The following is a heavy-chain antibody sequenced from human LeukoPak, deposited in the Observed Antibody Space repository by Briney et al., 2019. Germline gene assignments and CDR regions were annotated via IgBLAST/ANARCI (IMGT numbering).Heavy chain of an antibody. D-gene: IGHD5-24*01. CDR3: ATDLEMATTTVAYFDY. J-gene: IGHJ4*02. V-gene: IGHV1-24*01. Sequence: ASVKVSCKVSGYTLTELSMHWVRQAPGKGLEWMGGFDPEDGETIYAQKFQGRVTMTEDTSTDTAYMELSSLRSEDTAVYYCATDLEMATTTVAYFDYWGQGTLVTVSS. CDR2: FDPEDGET. CDR1: GYTLTELS.